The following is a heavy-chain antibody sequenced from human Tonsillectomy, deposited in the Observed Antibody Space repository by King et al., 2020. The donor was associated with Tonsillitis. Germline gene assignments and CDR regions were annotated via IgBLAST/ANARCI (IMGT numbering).Heavy chain of an antibody. CDR2: INDSGST. V-gene: IGHV4-34*01. CDR1: GGSFSGHY. CDR3: ARSYYNSNDYNAP. D-gene: IGHD3-10*01. Sequence: VQLQQWGAGLLKPSETLSLTCAVYGGSFSGHYWSWIRQPPGKGLEWIGEINDSGSTNSNPSLKSRVTISVDTSKNQFSLKLSSVTAADTAVYYCARSYYNSNDYNAPWGQGTLVTVSS. J-gene: IGHJ5*02.